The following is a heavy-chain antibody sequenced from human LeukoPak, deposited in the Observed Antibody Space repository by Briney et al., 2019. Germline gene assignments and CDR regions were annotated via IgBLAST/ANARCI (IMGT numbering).Heavy chain of an antibody. V-gene: IGHV1-2*02. CDR2: FNPKSGDT. CDR1: GFTFTAYY. Sequence: GASVKVSCKASGFTFTAYYMHWMRQAPGQGPEYMGLFNPKSGDTNYAQRFQGRVTMTRDTSISTAYLELSNLRSDDTAVYYCARGIYGGNSPLVDLWGQGTLVTVSS. D-gene: IGHD4-23*01. J-gene: IGHJ5*02. CDR3: ARGIYGGNSPLVDL.